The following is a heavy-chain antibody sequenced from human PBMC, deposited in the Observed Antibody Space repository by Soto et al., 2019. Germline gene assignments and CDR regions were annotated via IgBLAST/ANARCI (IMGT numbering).Heavy chain of an antibody. CDR1: GFTFRSYA. J-gene: IGHJ4*02. CDR3: AKVYGDYATFDY. Sequence: GGSLRLSCAASGFTFRSYAMSWVRQAPGKGLQWVSVISGSGGSTYYADSVKGRFTISRDNSKNTLSLQMNSLRDEDTALYYCAKVYGDYATFDYWGQGTLVTVSS. CDR2: ISGSGGST. D-gene: IGHD4-17*01. V-gene: IGHV3-23*01.